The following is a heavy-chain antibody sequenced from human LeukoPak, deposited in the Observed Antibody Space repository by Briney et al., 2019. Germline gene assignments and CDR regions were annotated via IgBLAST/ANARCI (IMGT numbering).Heavy chain of an antibody. Sequence: SETLSLTCAVYGGSFSGYYWSWLRQPPGKGLEWIGEINHSGSTNYNPSLKSRVTISVDTSKNQFSLKLSSVTAADTAVYYCARGSHGYFGYRPRGWFDPWGQGTLVTVSS. V-gene: IGHV4-34*01. CDR3: ARGSHGYFGYRPRGWFDP. CDR1: GGSFSGYY. CDR2: INHSGST. J-gene: IGHJ5*02. D-gene: IGHD3-9*01.